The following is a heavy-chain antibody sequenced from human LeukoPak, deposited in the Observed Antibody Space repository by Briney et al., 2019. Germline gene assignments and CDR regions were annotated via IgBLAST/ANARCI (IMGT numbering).Heavy chain of an antibody. D-gene: IGHD6-19*01. CDR3: ARHSSGWANWFDP. V-gene: IGHV4-31*03. CDR1: GGSISSGGYY. J-gene: IGHJ5*02. Sequence: SETLSLTCTVSGGSISSGGYYWSWIRQHPGKGLEWIGYIYYSGSTYYNPSLKSRVTISVDTSKNQFSLKLSSVTAADTAVYYCARHSSGWANWFDPWGQGTLVTVSS. CDR2: IYYSGST.